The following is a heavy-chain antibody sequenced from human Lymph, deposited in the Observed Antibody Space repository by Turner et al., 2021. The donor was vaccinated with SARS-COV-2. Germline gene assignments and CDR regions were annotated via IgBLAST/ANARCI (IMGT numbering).Heavy chain of an antibody. CDR2: ISGSGGST. Sequence: EVQLLASGGGLVQPGGSLRLSCAASGFTFSSYAMSWVGQAQGKGLEWVSTISGSGGSTYDADSVKGRFTISRDNSKNTLYLQMNSLRAEDTAVYYCAKNEMAMIVVVITLFDYWGQGTLVTVSS. CDR3: AKNEMAMIVVVITLFDY. CDR1: GFTFSSYA. J-gene: IGHJ4*02. V-gene: IGHV3-23*01. D-gene: IGHD3-22*01.